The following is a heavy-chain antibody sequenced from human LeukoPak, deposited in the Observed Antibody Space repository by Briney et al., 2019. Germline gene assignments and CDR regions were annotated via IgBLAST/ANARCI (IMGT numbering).Heavy chain of an antibody. J-gene: IGHJ4*02. Sequence: SETPSLTCNVFGNSISSYYWSWIRQPPGKGLEWIGYIYYSGSTNYNPSLKSRVTISVDTSKKQFSLKLSSVTAADTAVYYCARAYHYDSSGYYDYWGQGTLVTVSS. CDR3: ARAYHYDSSGYYDY. CDR2: IYYSGST. CDR1: GNSISSYY. V-gene: IGHV4-59*01. D-gene: IGHD3-22*01.